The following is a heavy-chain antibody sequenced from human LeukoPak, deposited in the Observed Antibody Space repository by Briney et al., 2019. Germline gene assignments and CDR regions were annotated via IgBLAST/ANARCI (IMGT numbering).Heavy chain of an antibody. CDR3: AKSPSSWPTNFDY. J-gene: IGHJ4*02. CDR2: ISGSGGST. CDR1: GFTFSSYA. D-gene: IGHD6-13*01. V-gene: IGHV3-23*01. Sequence: GGSLRLSCAASGFTFSSYAMIWVRQAPGKGLEWLSSISGSGGSTYYADSVKGRFTISRDNSKNTLYLQMNSLRAEDTAVYYCAKSPSSWPTNFDYWGQGTLVTVSS.